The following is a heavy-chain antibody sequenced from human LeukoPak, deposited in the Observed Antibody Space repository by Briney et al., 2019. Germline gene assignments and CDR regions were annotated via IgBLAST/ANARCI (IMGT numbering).Heavy chain of an antibody. Sequence: SETLSLTCTVSGGSISSSSYYWGWIRQPPGKGLEWIGSIYYSGSTYYNPSLKSRVTISVDTSKNQFSLKLSSVTAADTAVYYCARGPAIVGATGGDYWGQGTLVTVSS. J-gene: IGHJ4*02. CDR1: GGSISSSSYY. CDR2: IYYSGST. D-gene: IGHD1-26*01. CDR3: ARGPAIVGATGGDY. V-gene: IGHV4-39*01.